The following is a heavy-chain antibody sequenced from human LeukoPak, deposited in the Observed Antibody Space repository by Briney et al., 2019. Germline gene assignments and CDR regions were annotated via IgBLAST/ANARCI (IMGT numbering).Heavy chain of an antibody. D-gene: IGHD3-22*01. V-gene: IGHV3-30*18. CDR2: ISYDGSNK. J-gene: IGHJ6*02. CDR1: GFTVSNNY. CDR3: AKDRGYSNYGMDV. Sequence: QSGGSLRLSCAASGFTVSNNYVTWVRQAPGKGLEWVAVISYDGSNKYYADSVKGRFTISRDNSKNTLHLQMNSLRAEDTAVYYCAKDRGYSNYGMDVWGQGTTVTVSS.